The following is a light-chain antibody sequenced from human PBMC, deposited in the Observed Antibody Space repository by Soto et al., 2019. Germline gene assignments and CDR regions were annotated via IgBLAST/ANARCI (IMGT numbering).Light chain of an antibody. V-gene: IGKV3-15*01. CDR2: DAS. J-gene: IGKJ4*01. CDR1: QSVRNN. CDR3: HHYNILPLT. Sequence: EIVMKQSTDHLSVSRGESATLSCWASQSVRNNLAWYQQKPGQAPRLLISDASTRATAIPARFNGSGSGTEFTLAISNLQSEDFAVYYCHHYNILPLTFGGGGMVDVK.